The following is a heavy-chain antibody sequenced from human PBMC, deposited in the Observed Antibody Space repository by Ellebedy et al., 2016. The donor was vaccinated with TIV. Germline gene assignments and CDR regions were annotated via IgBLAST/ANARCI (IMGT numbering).Heavy chain of an antibody. CDR2: TSSDGSYT. D-gene: IGHD1-1*01. Sequence: GESLKISCTASGFTFSSHWMHCVRQAPGKGLVWVSRTSSDGSYTSYADSVKGRFTISRDNAKNTLYLQMHSLRAEDTAVYYCARDIPQRPNPARFDPWGQGTLVTVSS. J-gene: IGHJ5*02. V-gene: IGHV3-74*01. CDR1: GFTFSSHW. CDR3: ARDIPQRPNPARFDP.